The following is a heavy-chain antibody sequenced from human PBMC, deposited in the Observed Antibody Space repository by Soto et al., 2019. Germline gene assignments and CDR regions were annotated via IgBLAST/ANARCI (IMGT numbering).Heavy chain of an antibody. CDR3: VKLRLELLYLDS. CDR1: GFTFNRYG. CDR2: ISASGDNT. J-gene: IGHJ4*02. Sequence: SVGSLRLSCAASGFTFNRYGMSWVRQAPGKGLEWVSAISASGDNTYYADSVKGRFTISRDSSNNTLYLQMNSLRADDTALYYCVKLRLELLYLDSWGLGALVTVSS. D-gene: IGHD1-7*01. V-gene: IGHV3-23*01.